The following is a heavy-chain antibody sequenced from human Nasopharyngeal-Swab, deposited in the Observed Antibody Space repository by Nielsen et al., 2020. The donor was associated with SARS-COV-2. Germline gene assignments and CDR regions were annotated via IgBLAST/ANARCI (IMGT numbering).Heavy chain of an antibody. CDR1: GFTFSSYE. J-gene: IGHJ6*02. V-gene: IGHV3-48*03. Sequence: GGSLRLSCAASGFTFSSYEMNWVRQAPGKGLEWVSYISSSGSTIYYADPVKGRFTISRDNAKNSLYLQMNSLRAEDTAVYYCSSVGWYYYYYGMDVWGQGTTVTVSS. CDR2: ISSSGSTI. CDR3: SSVGWYYYYYGMDV. D-gene: IGHD6-19*01.